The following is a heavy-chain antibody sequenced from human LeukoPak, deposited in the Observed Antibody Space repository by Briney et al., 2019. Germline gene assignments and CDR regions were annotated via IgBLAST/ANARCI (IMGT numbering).Heavy chain of an antibody. CDR1: GGTFRGYY. V-gene: IGHV4-34*01. CDR3: ARGHDSSGYYFDY. CDR2: INHSGST. Sequence: KPSETLSLTCAVYGGTFRGYYWSWIRQPPGKGLEWIGEINHSGSTNYNPSLKSRDTISVDTSKNQFSLKLSSVTAADTAVYYCARGHDSSGYYFDYWGQGTLVTVSS. J-gene: IGHJ4*02. D-gene: IGHD3-22*01.